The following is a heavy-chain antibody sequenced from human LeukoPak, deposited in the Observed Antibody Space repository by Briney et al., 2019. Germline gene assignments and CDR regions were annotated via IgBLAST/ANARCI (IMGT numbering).Heavy chain of an antibody. CDR2: ISSSGSTI. CDR3: ARDSRYYDFWSGYPPPDY. J-gene: IGHJ4*02. V-gene: IGHV3-11*04. Sequence: GGSLRLSCAASGFTFSDYYMSWIRQAPGKGLVWVSYISSSGSTIYYADSVKGRFTISRDNAKNLLYLQMNSLRAEDTAVYYCARDSRYYDFWSGYPPPDYWGQGTPVTVSS. CDR1: GFTFSDYY. D-gene: IGHD3-3*01.